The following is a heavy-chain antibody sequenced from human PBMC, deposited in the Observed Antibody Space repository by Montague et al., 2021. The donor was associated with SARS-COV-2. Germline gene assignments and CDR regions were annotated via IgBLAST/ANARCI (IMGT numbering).Heavy chain of an antibody. CDR1: GGSFTENF. J-gene: IGHJ6*02. D-gene: IGHD3-10*01. CDR3: ARGRSTRVREVIFTSYYYYYYRIDV. Sequence: SETLSLTCAVYGGSFTENFWTWIRQPPGKGLEWIGEINHSGTSNYNASLRSRVTISIDTAKNQFSLRLSALTAADTAVYYCARGRSTRVREVIFTSYYYYYYRIDVWGQGTTVTVSS. V-gene: IGHV4-34*01. CDR2: INHSGTS.